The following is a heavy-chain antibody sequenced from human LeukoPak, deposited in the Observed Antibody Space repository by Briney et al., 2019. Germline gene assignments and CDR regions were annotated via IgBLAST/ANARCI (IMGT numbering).Heavy chain of an antibody. J-gene: IGHJ4*02. CDR2: ISGSGGST. Sequence: GGSLRLSCAASGFTFNRNAISWVRQAPGKGLEWVSAISGSGGSTYYADSVKGRFTISRDNSKNTLYLQMNSLRAEDTAVYYCAEGTRYYFDYWGQGTLVTVSS. V-gene: IGHV3-23*01. CDR3: AEGTRYYFDY. CDR1: GFTFNRNA.